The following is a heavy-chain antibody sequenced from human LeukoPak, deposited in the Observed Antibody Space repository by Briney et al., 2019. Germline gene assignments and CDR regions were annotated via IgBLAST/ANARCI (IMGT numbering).Heavy chain of an antibody. V-gene: IGHV4-39*01. CDR2: IYYSGST. Sequence: SETLSLTCTVSGDSISRVGYYWGWIRQPPGKGLEWIGNIYYSGSTYYNPSLKSRVTISLDTSKNQFSLKLSSVTAADTAVYYCASVRRGFGESSKYYAYYYMGVWGKGTTVTISS. CDR1: GDSISRVGYY. J-gene: IGHJ6*03. D-gene: IGHD3-10*01. CDR3: ASVRRGFGESSKYYAYYYMGV.